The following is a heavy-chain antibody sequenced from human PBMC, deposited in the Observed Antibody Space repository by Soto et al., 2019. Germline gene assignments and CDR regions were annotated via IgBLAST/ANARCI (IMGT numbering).Heavy chain of an antibody. Sequence: SLTCAVSGGSISSSNWWSWVRQPPGKGLEWIGEIYHSGSTNYNPSLKSRVTISVDKSKNQFSLKLSSVTAADTAVYYCASNLEYYDFWSGPLYFDYWGQGTLVTVSS. D-gene: IGHD3-3*01. CDR2: IYHSGST. J-gene: IGHJ4*02. V-gene: IGHV4-4*02. CDR3: ASNLEYYDFWSGPLYFDY. CDR1: GGSISSSNW.